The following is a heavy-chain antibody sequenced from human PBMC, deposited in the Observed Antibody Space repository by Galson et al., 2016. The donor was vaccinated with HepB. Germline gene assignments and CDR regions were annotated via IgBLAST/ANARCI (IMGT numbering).Heavy chain of an antibody. D-gene: IGHD3-10*01. CDR2: KYYSGST. J-gene: IGHJ4*02. CDR3: ARRVADDSGKWMFYFDY. V-gene: IGHV4-39*01. Sequence: SETLSLTCTVSGGSISRSSYYWGWIRQPPGKGLEWIGSKYYSGSTYFNPSPKSRVTISVDTSKNQFSLKLSSVTAADTAVYYCARRVADDSGKWMFYFDYWGQGSLVTVSS. CDR1: GGSISRSSYY.